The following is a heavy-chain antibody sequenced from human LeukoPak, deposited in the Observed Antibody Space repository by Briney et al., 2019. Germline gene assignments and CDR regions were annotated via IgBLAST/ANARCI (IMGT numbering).Heavy chain of an antibody. CDR1: GAPISISSYY. V-gene: IGHV4-39*07. Sequence: PSETLSLTCTVSGAPISISSYYWGWVRQPPGKGLEWIGSVYYSGSTYYNPSLKGRVTISVDRSKNQFSLKLSSVTAADTAVYYCARVDPDYYYYMDVWGKGTTVTVSS. CDR3: ARVDPDYYYYMDV. CDR2: VYYSGST. D-gene: IGHD3/OR15-3a*01. J-gene: IGHJ6*03.